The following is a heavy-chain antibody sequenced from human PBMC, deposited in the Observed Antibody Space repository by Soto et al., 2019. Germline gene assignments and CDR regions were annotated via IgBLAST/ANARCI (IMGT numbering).Heavy chain of an antibody. Sequence: GGSLRLSCAASGFTFRDYWMTWFRPAPGKGLEWVANIKEDGSEKHYVDSVKGRFTISRDNAKNSLYLQMNSLRVEDTAVYFCSRDVVVGAKALNYWGQGALVTFYS. CDR2: IKEDGSEK. D-gene: IGHD2-15*01. CDR3: SRDVVVGAKALNY. CDR1: GFTFRDYW. V-gene: IGHV3-7*01. J-gene: IGHJ4*02.